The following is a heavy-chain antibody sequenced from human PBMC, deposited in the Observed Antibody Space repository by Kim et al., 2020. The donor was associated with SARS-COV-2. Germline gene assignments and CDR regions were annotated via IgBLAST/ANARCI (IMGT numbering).Heavy chain of an antibody. CDR2: IDVDGTSS. J-gene: IGHJ3*02. V-gene: IGHV3-74*01. Sequence: GGSLRLSCAASGFTFSNYWMHWVRQAPGKGLVWVSGIDVDGTSSKYADSVMGRFTISRDNTRNTLYLQMSRLRVEDTAIYYCARPSGSWVTIDIWGQGTMVTVSS. CDR3: ARPSGSWVTIDI. CDR1: GFTFSNYW. D-gene: IGHD4-17*01.